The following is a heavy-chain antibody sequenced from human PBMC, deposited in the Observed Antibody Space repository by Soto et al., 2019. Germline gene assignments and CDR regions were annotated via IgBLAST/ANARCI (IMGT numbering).Heavy chain of an antibody. CDR1: GFTFDSCV. V-gene: IGHV3-23*04. D-gene: IGHD6-13*01. CDR3: AKDPPSERMQPDYGMDV. CDR2: ISGSGRYT. J-gene: IGHJ6*02. Sequence: DVQLVESGGDLVQPGGSLRLSCAASGFTFDSCVMSWVRQAPGKGLEWLSLISGSGRYTDYADSVKGRFTISRENSKKTIYLQKNRLRVEDTAVYYCAKDPPSERMQPDYGMDVWGQGTTVTVSS.